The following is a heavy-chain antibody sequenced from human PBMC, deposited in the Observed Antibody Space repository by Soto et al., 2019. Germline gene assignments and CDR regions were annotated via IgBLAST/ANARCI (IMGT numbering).Heavy chain of an antibody. Sequence: QGQLVQSGAEVKKPGASVKVSCTASGYTFNNYAMHWVRQAPGQRLEWMGWINAGNGHTDYSQKFQGRITIARNTSASTGYMELSSLTSEDTAVYYCVNRGRVAGRFGFWGQGTLVIVSS. CDR1: GYTFNNYA. CDR3: VNRGRVAGRFGF. J-gene: IGHJ4*02. V-gene: IGHV1-3*01. D-gene: IGHD6-19*01. CDR2: INAGNGHT.